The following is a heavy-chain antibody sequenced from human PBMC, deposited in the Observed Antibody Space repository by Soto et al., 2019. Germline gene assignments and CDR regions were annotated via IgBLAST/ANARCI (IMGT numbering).Heavy chain of an antibody. CDR3: ARGIAARTPPDN. CDR1: GFTFSSYT. J-gene: IGHJ4*02. Sequence: GGSLRPSCAASGFTFSSYTMNWVRQAPGKGLEWVSSISSSSSYIYYADSLKGRFTISRDNAKNSVYLQMNILRAEDTAVYYCARGIAARTPPDNWGQGTLVTVSS. D-gene: IGHD6-6*01. CDR2: ISSSSSYI. V-gene: IGHV3-21*01.